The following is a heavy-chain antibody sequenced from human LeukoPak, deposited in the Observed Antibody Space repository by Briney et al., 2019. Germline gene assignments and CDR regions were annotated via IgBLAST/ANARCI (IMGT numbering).Heavy chain of an antibody. CDR3: GRGYKGPDY. V-gene: IGHV4-34*01. CDR1: GGSFSGYY. CDR2: INHSGST. J-gene: IGHJ4*02. Sequence: PSETLSLTCAVYGGSFSGYYWSWIRQPPGKGLEWIGEINHSGSTNYNPSLKSRVTISVDTSKNQFSLKLSSVTAADTAVYYCGRGYKGPDYWGQGTLVTVSS. D-gene: IGHD5-24*01.